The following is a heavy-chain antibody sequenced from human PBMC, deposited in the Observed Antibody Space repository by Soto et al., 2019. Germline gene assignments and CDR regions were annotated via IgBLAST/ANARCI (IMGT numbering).Heavy chain of an antibody. V-gene: IGHV3-33*01. Sequence: QVQLVESGGGVVQPGRSLRLSCAASGFTFSSYGMHWVRQAPGKGLEWVAVIWYDGSNKYYADSVKGRFTISRDNSRNTVDRQMNSLRAEDRAEYYCSRDPGSDSSSWFFDYWGQGTLVTVSS. J-gene: IGHJ4*02. D-gene: IGHD6-13*01. CDR2: IWYDGSNK. CDR1: GFTFSSYG. CDR3: SRDPGSDSSSWFFDY.